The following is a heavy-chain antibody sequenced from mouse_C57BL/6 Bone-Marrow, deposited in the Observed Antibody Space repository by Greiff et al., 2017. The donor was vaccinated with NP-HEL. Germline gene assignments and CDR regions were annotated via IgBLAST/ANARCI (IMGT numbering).Heavy chain of an antibody. CDR3: AMTARSYFDY. D-gene: IGHD3-2*01. Sequence: QVQLKESGPELVKPGASVKISCKASGYAFSSSWMNWVKQRPGKGLEWIGRLYPGDGDTNYNGKFKGKATLTADKSSSPAYMQLSSLTSEDSAVYFCAMTARSYFDYWGQGTTLTVSS. J-gene: IGHJ2*01. CDR1: GYAFSSSW. V-gene: IGHV1-82*01. CDR2: LYPGDGDT.